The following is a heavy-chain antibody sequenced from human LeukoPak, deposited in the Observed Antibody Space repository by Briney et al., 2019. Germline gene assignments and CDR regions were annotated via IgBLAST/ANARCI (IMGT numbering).Heavy chain of an antibody. D-gene: IGHD2-2*01. CDR2: INHSGST. J-gene: IGHJ6*04. Sequence: SETLSLTCAVYGESFSGYYWSWIRQPPGKGLEWIGEINHSGSTNYNPSLKSRVTISVDTSKNQFSLKLSSVTAADTAVYYCARAGGYCSSTSCRRYYGMDVWGKGTTVTVSS. V-gene: IGHV4-34*01. CDR1: GESFSGYY. CDR3: ARAGGYCSSTSCRRYYGMDV.